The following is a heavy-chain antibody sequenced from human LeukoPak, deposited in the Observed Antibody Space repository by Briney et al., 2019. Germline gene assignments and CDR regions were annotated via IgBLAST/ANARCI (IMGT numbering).Heavy chain of an antibody. CDR1: GGPISSYY. CDR2: IYNSGST. V-gene: IGHV4-59*01. Sequence: SETLSLTCTVSGGPISSYYWSWIRQPPGKGLEWIGYIYNSGSTNYNHSLKSRVTISEDMSNNQFSLKLSSVTAADTAVYYCARALRLWGGNSGIAFDIWGQGTMVTVPS. J-gene: IGHJ3*02. CDR3: ARALRLWGGNSGIAFDI. D-gene: IGHD4-23*01.